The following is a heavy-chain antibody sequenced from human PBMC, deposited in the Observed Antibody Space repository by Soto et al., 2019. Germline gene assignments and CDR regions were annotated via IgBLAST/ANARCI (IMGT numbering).Heavy chain of an antibody. CDR2: IYPGDSDT. CDR1: GYTFTNYW. J-gene: IGHJ6*02. CDR3: AASIFYYGMDV. V-gene: IGHV5-51*01. Sequence: GECLKISCKGSGYTFTNYWIGWVRQMPGKGLEWMGIIYPGDSDTKYNPSFQGQVTISADKSITTTYLQWSSLKASDTAIYYCAASIFYYGMDVWGQGTTVTVSS.